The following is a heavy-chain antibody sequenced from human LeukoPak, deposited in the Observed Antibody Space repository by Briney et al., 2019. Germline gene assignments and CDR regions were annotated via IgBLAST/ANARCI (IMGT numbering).Heavy chain of an antibody. CDR1: GFTFDDYA. Sequence: GGSLRLSCAASGFTFDDYAMHWVRQAPGKGLEWVSGISWNSGSIGYADSVKGRFTISRDNAKNSLYLQMNSLRAEDTAVYYCAKGSAVADIYFDYWGQGTLVTVSS. J-gene: IGHJ4*02. CDR3: AKGSAVADIYFDY. D-gene: IGHD6-19*01. CDR2: ISWNSGSI. V-gene: IGHV3-9*01.